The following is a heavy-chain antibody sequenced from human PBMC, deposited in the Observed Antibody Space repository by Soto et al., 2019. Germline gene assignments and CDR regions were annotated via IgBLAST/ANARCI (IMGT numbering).Heavy chain of an antibody. Sequence: ASVKVSCKASGYTFTSYGISWVRQAPGQGLEWMGWISAYNGNTNYAQKLQGRVTMTTDTSTSTAYMELRSLRSDDTAVYYCARADPTASGYKGMDVWGKGTTVTVSS. CDR2: ISAYNGNT. CDR1: GYTFTSYG. D-gene: IGHD1-1*01. J-gene: IGHJ6*04. CDR3: ARADPTASGYKGMDV. V-gene: IGHV1-18*01.